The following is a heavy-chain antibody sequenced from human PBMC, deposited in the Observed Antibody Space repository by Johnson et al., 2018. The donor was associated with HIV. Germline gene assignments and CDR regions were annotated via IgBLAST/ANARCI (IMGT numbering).Heavy chain of an antibody. Sequence: EQLVESGGGLVKPGRSLRLSCVASGFTFDDYGMSWVRQAPGKGLEWVSGINWNGGSTGYADSVKGRFTISRDNAKNSLYLQMNSLRAEDTALYYCARDRDLGRAFDIWGQGTMVTVSS. D-gene: IGHD1-26*01. CDR2: INWNGGST. V-gene: IGHV3-20*04. J-gene: IGHJ3*02. CDR3: ARDRDLGRAFDI. CDR1: GFTFDDYG.